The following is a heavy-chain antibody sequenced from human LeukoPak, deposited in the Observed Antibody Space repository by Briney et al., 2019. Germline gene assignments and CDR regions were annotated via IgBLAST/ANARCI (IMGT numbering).Heavy chain of an antibody. CDR2: ISSSSSYI. V-gene: IGHV3-21*04. CDR1: GFTFSSYS. Sequence: GGSLRLSCAASGFTFSSYSMNWVRQAPGKGLEWVSSISSSSSYIYYADSVKGRFTISRDNAKNSLYLQMNSLRAEDTAVYYCARGEISSGWYLYYYYYMDVWGKGTTVTVSS. J-gene: IGHJ6*03. CDR3: ARGEISSGWYLYYYYYMDV. D-gene: IGHD6-19*01.